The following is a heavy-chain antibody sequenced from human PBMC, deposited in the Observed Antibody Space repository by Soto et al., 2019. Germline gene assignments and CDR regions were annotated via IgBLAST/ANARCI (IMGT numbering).Heavy chain of an antibody. V-gene: IGHV3-30-3*02. J-gene: IGHJ6*02. D-gene: IGHD2-15*01. CDR2: ISYDGSNK. CDR3: AKRWYAMDV. Sequence: PGGSLRLSCAASGFTFSSYAMHWVRQAPGKGLEWVAVISYDGSNKYYADSVKGRFTISRDNSKNTLYLQMNSLRAEDTAVYYCAKRWYAMDVWGQGTTVTVSS. CDR1: GFTFSSYA.